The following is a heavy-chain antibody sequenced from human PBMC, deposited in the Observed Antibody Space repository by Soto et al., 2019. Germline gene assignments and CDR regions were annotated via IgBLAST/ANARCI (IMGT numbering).Heavy chain of an antibody. Sequence: GASVEVSCKTSGGTFNSYIITWVRQAPGQGLEWMGGIIPIFGSADYAQKLQGRVTITADESTSTAYMELSSLRSEDTAVYYCARAFASNKYYFDSWGQGTQVTVSS. CDR2: IIPIFGSA. V-gene: IGHV1-69*13. CDR1: GGTFNSYI. J-gene: IGHJ4*02. D-gene: IGHD3-3*02. CDR3: ARAFASNKYYFDS.